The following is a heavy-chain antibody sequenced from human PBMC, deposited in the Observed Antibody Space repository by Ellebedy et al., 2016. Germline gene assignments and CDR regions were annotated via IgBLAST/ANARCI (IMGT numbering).Heavy chain of an antibody. D-gene: IGHD5-18*01. J-gene: IGHJ6*03. CDR3: ARGKENYGYDMDV. CDR1: GFTFNRYA. Sequence: GESLKISXTISGFTFNRYAMNWVRQAPGKGLEWVSSISSSSSYIYYTDSVKGRFTVSRANSKKSLFLQMNSLRAEDTAVYYCARGKENYGYDMDVWGKGTTITVSS. V-gene: IGHV3-21*01. CDR2: ISSSSSYI.